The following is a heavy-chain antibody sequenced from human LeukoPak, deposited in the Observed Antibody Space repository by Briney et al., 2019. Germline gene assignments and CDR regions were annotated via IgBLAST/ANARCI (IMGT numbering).Heavy chain of an antibody. J-gene: IGHJ6*03. CDR3: ARDPRGYYYYMDV. Sequence: GGSLRLSCAASGFTFSSYGMHWVRQAPGKGLEWVAFIRYDGSNKYYADSVKGRFTISRDNSKNTLYLQMNSLRAEDTAVYYCARDPRGYYYYMDVWGKGTTVTISS. V-gene: IGHV3-30*02. CDR1: GFTFSSYG. CDR2: IRYDGSNK.